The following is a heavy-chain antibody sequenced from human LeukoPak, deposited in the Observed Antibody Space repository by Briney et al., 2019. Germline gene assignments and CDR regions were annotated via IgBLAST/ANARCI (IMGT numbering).Heavy chain of an antibody. CDR1: GFTFSSHW. CDR3: ADTRGYSDWLLYN. V-gene: IGHV3-74*01. D-gene: IGHD3-9*01. Sequence: GGSLRLSCAASGFTFSSHWMHWVRQAPGKGLVWVSRINNDGSSTIYADSVKGRFTISRDNAKNTLYLQMNSLRAEDTAVYYCADTRGYSDWLLYNWGQGTLVTVSS. J-gene: IGHJ4*02. CDR2: INNDGSST.